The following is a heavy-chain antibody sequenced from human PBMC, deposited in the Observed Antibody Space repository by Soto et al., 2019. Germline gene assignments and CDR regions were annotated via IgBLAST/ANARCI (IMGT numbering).Heavy chain of an antibody. V-gene: IGHV4-30-4*01. Sequence: QVQLQESGPGLVKPSQTLSLTCTVSVGSINDDLYYWSWIRQTPGKGLEWIGHIFSSGTTLYNPSLPSRLVLAVDTSQRHFSLRLTSVTAADTAVYFCARGLRSVGYGDYYFYAMDVWGHGPTVIGSS. CDR2: IFSSGTT. D-gene: IGHD5-18*01. CDR1: VGSINDDLYY. J-gene: IGHJ6*02. CDR3: ARGLRSVGYGDYYFYAMDV.